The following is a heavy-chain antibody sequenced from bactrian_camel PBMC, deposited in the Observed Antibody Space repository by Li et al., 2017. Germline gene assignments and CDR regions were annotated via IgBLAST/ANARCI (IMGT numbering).Heavy chain of an antibody. CDR3: AAAKFSTGGYCYPIPELGSDFGY. J-gene: IGHJ6*01. CDR2: IATGSGNT. Sequence: HVQLVESGGGSVQAGGSPRLSCAASGCTYNRNCMAWFRQAPGKEREGVARIATGSGNTYYADSVKGRFTISQDNAKNTVYLQMNSLKPEDTAIYYCAAAKFSTGGYCYPIPELGSDFGYWGQGTQVTVS. D-gene: IGHD2*01. V-gene: IGHV3S1*01. CDR1: GCTYNRNC.